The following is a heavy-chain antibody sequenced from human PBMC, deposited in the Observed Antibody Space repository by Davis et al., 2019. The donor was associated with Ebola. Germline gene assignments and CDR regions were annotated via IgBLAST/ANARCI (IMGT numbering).Heavy chain of an antibody. Sequence: PGGSLTLSCPPSAFTFTRYSMNCVRPAPGNGLEWVSYISSISSTIYYADSVKGRFTISRDNAKNSLYLQMTSLRDEDTAVYFCARAGVNSYDSSGYYYDYWGQGTLVTVSS. V-gene: IGHV3-48*02. CDR3: ARAGVNSYDSSGYYYDY. CDR2: ISSISSTI. CDR1: AFTFTRYS. D-gene: IGHD3-22*01. J-gene: IGHJ4*02.